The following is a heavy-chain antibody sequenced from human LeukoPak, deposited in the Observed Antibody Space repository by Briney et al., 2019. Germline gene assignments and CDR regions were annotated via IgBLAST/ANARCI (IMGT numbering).Heavy chain of an antibody. CDR2: ISWNSGSI. CDR1: GFTFDDYA. V-gene: IGHV3-9*01. D-gene: IGHD6-19*01. Sequence: GGSLRLSCAASGFTFDDYAMHWVRQAPGKGLEWVSGISWNSGSIGYADSVKGRFTISRDNAKNSLYLQMNSLRAEDTALYYCAKGPPGYRSGWFYYFDYWGQGTLVTVSS. J-gene: IGHJ4*02. CDR3: AKGPPGYRSGWFYYFDY.